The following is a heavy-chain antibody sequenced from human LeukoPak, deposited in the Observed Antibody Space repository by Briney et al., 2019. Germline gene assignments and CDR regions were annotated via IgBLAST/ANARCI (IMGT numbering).Heavy chain of an antibody. CDR1: GGSFSGYY. CDR3: ASSYYDSSRKAYYYYYGMDV. CDR2: INHSGST. D-gene: IGHD3-22*01. Sequence: SETLSLTCAVYGGSFSGYYWSWIRQPPGKGLEWIGEINHSGSTNYNPSLKSRVTISVDTSKNQFSLKLSSVTAADTAVYYCASSYYDSSRKAYYYYYGMDVWGQGTTVTVSS. J-gene: IGHJ6*02. V-gene: IGHV4-34*01.